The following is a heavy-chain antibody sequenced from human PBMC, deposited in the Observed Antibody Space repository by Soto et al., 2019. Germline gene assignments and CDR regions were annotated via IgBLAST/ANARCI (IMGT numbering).Heavy chain of an antibody. CDR1: SGSISSYY. CDR3: AIFFPLRRRPRYLVF. Sequence: SETLSLTCTVSSGSISSYYWSWIRQPPGKGLEWIGYIYYSGSTNYNPSLKSRVTTSVDTSKNQFSLKLSSVTADDTAGYYCAIFFPLRRRPRYLVFRGPGTLVT. CDR2: IYYSGST. D-gene: IGHD3-3*01. J-gene: IGHJ4*03. V-gene: IGHV4-59*08.